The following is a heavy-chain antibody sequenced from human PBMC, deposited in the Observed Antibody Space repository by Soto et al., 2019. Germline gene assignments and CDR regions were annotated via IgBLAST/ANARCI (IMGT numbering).Heavy chain of an antibody. D-gene: IGHD3-10*01. J-gene: IGHJ6*03. CDR1: GFTFSSYA. V-gene: IGHV3-23*01. CDR3: AKGNTYYYGSGSYYGDYYYYYMDV. Sequence: PGGSLRLSCAASGFTFSSYAMSWVRQAPGKGLEWVSAISGSGGSTYYADSVKGRFTISRDNSKNTLYLQMNSLRAEDTAVYYCAKGNTYYYGSGSYYGDYYYYYMDVWGKGTTVTVSS. CDR2: ISGSGGST.